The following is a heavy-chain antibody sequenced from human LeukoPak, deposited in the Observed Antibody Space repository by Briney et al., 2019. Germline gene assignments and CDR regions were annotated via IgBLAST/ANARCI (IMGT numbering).Heavy chain of an antibody. J-gene: IGHJ4*02. CDR1: GYTFTGHY. V-gene: IGHV1-2*02. CDR3: AREYSSSLFDY. Sequence: ASVKVSCKASGYTFTGHYVHWVRQAPGQGLEWMGWINGNTGDTKYAQRFQGRVTMIRETSISTMYMELSRLRSDDTAVYYCAREYSSSLFDYWGQGTLVTVSS. CDR2: INGNTGDT. D-gene: IGHD6-13*01.